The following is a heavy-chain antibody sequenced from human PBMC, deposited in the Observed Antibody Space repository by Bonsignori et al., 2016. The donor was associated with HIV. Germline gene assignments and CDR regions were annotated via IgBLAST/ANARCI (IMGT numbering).Heavy chain of an antibody. CDR2: IDWDNNK. D-gene: IGHD3-16*01. Sequence: SGPTLVKPTQTLTLTCTFSGFSLSTSGMRVSWIRQPPGKALEWLARIDWDNNKFYSTSLKTRLTISKDTSKNQVVLRMTKMDPVDTATYYCARMGLEYYFDYWGQGTLVTVSS. CDR3: ARMGLEYYFDY. CDR1: GFSLSTSGMR. J-gene: IGHJ4*02. V-gene: IGHV2-70*04.